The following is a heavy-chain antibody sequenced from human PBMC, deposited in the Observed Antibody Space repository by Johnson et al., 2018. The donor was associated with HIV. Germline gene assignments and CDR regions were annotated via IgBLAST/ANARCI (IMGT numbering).Heavy chain of an antibody. J-gene: IGHJ3*02. CDR1: GFTFDDYG. Sequence: VQVLESGGGLVQPGGSLRLSCAASGFTFDDYGMSWVRQAPGKGLEWVSGINWNGGSTGYADSVKGRFTISRDNSKNTLYLQMNSLRAEDTAVYYCASDNGGTKDAFDMWGQGTMVTVSS. CDR2: INWNGGST. CDR3: ASDNGGTKDAFDM. V-gene: IGHV3-20*04. D-gene: IGHD3-10*01.